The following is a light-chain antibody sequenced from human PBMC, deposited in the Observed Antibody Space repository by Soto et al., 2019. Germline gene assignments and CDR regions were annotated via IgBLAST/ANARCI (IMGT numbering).Light chain of an antibody. Sequence: DIQMTLSPSTLPASVGDSVSITCRASQSIRYYLNWYQQKPGTAPNLLIYAASSLQSGVPSRFSGSGSGTDFTLPISSLQPEDFATYYCQQSFSTAITFGQGTRLEI. J-gene: IGKJ5*01. V-gene: IGKV1-39*01. CDR2: AAS. CDR1: QSIRYY. CDR3: QQSFSTAIT.